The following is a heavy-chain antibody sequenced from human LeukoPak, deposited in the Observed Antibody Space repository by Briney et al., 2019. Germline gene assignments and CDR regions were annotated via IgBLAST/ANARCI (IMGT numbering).Heavy chain of an antibody. Sequence: SETLSLTCTVSGGSISSYYWSWIGQPPGKGLEWIGYIYYSGSTNYNPSLKSRVTISVDTSKNQFSLKLSSVTAADTAVYYCARVFNSSSWYHWYYYYYGMDVWGQGTTVTVSS. J-gene: IGHJ6*02. CDR1: GGSISSYY. V-gene: IGHV4-59*01. D-gene: IGHD6-13*01. CDR2: IYYSGST. CDR3: ARVFNSSSWYHWYYYYYGMDV.